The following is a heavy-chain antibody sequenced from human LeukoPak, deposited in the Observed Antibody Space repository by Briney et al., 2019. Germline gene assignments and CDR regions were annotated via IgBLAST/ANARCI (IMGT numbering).Heavy chain of an antibody. J-gene: IGHJ6*02. Sequence: ASVKVSCKASGYTFTSYAMNWVRQAPGQGLEWMGWISAYNGNTNYAQKLQGRVTMTTDTSTSTAYMELRSLRSDDTAVYYCARERLVYDFWSGYLYYYYGMDVWGQGTTVTVSS. CDR1: GYTFTSYA. CDR2: ISAYNGNT. D-gene: IGHD3-3*01. V-gene: IGHV1-18*01. CDR3: ARERLVYDFWSGYLYYYYGMDV.